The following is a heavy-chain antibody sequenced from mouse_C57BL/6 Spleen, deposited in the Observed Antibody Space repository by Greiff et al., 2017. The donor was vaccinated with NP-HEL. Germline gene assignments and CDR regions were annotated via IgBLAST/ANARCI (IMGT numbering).Heavy chain of an antibody. CDR3: ARGGRGYFDV. CDR1: GYTFTGYW. V-gene: IGHV1-9*01. D-gene: IGHD3-3*01. Sequence: VQLQQSGAELMKPGASVKLSCKATGYTFTGYWIEWVKQRPGHGLEWIGEILPGSGGTNYNEKFTGKATFTADPSSNTAYMQLSSLTTEDSAIYDCARGGRGYFDVWGTGTTVTVSS. J-gene: IGHJ1*03. CDR2: ILPGSGGT.